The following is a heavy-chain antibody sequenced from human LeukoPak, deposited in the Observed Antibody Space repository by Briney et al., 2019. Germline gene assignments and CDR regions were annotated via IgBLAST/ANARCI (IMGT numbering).Heavy chain of an antibody. Sequence: GGSLRLSCAASGFTFSSYWMSWVRQAPGKGLEWVAVISYDGSNKYYADSVKGRFTISRDNSKNTLYLQMNSLRAEDTAVYYCARDARLVVVVAAIDYWGQGTLVTVSS. CDR3: ARDARLVVVVAAIDY. CDR2: ISYDGSNK. J-gene: IGHJ4*02. CDR1: GFTFSSYW. D-gene: IGHD2-15*01. V-gene: IGHV3-30*01.